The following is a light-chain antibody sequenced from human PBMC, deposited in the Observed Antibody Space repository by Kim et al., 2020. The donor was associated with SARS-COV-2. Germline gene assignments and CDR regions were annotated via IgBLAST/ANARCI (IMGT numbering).Light chain of an antibody. J-gene: IGKJ1*01. CDR3: QQYNSYSKT. Sequence: ACGGERVTITGGARERMSKGVAWEQEKPGKAAERRSYEASSLESGVPSRFSGSGSGTEFTLTISSLQPDDVATYYCQQYNSYSKTFGQGTKVDIK. V-gene: IGKV1-5*03. CDR2: EAS. CDR1: ERMSKG.